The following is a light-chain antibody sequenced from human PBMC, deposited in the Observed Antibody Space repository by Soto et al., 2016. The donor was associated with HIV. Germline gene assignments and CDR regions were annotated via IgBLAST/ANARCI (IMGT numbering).Light chain of an antibody. V-gene: IGLV3-21*03. CDR3: QVWDINTDHWV. CDR2: DDD. Sequence: SYVLTQPPSVSEAPGKTAEIACEGDNIGSKTVHWYQQKPGQAPVLVVFDDDNRPSGIPERFSGSNFGNTATLTISGVEAGDEADYYCQVWDINTDHWVFGGGTKLTVL. J-gene: IGLJ3*02. CDR1: NIGSKT.